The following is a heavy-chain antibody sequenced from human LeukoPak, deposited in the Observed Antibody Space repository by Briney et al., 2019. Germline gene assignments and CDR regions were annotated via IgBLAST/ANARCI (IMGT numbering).Heavy chain of an antibody. D-gene: IGHD3-10*01. Sequence: GGSLRLSCVVAGLSFTDYTMKWVRQAPVKGLEWVSSISALSAYIYYADSMKGRFTISRDNAKNSLFLQINSLRAEDTAIYYCATDAVRDTEYWGQGTLVTVSS. CDR3: ATDAVRDTEY. CDR1: GLSFTDYT. CDR2: ISALSAYI. V-gene: IGHV3-21*06. J-gene: IGHJ4*02.